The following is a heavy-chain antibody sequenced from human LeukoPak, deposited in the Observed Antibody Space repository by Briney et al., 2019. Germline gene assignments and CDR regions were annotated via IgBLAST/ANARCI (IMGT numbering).Heavy chain of an antibody. CDR1: GFTFVNYW. CDR3: ARVPVVAGI. V-gene: IGHV3-7*01. Sequence: YPGGSLRLSCAASGFTFVNYWMSWVRQAPGKGPEWVADIKQDGSEKYYVGSVEGRFTISRDNAKKSVYLQMNSLRAEDTAVYYCARVPVVAGIWGQGTLVTVSS. CDR2: IKQDGSEK. J-gene: IGHJ4*02. D-gene: IGHD6-19*01.